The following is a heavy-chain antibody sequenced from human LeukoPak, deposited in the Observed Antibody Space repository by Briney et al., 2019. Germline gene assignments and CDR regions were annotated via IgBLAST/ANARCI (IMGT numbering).Heavy chain of an antibody. J-gene: IGHJ4*02. CDR3: ASKPHRPIPQLLW. Sequence: GGSLRLSCAASGFTFSSYSMNWVRQAPGKGLEWVSSISSSSSYIYYADSVKGRFTISRDNAKNSLYLQMNSLRAEDTAVYYCASKPHRPIPQLLWWGQGTLVTVSS. V-gene: IGHV3-21*01. D-gene: IGHD2-2*01. CDR2: ISSSSSYI. CDR1: GFTFSSYS.